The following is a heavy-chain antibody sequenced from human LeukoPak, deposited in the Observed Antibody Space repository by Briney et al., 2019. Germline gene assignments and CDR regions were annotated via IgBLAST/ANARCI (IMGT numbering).Heavy chain of an antibody. CDR3: ARSGDYYDSSGYYFRWFDP. Sequence: SETLSLTCTVSGGSISSYYWSWIRQPPGKGLEWIGYIYYSGSTNYNPSLKSRVTISVDTSKNQFSLKLSSVTAADTAVYYCARSGDYYDSSGYYFRWFDPWGQGTLVTVSS. J-gene: IGHJ5*02. D-gene: IGHD3-22*01. CDR1: GGSISSYY. V-gene: IGHV4-59*12. CDR2: IYYSGST.